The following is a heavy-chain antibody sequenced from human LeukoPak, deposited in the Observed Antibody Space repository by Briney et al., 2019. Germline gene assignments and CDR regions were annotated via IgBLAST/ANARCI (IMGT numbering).Heavy chain of an antibody. CDR2: IYYSGST. CDR3: VRHDYRSGWSFFFQH. D-gene: IGHD6-19*01. CDR1: GGSISSSSHY. V-gene: IGHV4-39*01. J-gene: IGHJ1*01. Sequence: KPSEILSLTCTVSGGSISSSSHYWGWIRQPPGKGLEWIGSIYYSGSTDYNPSLKSRVTISVDTPNNKFSLNVRSVTAADTAVYYCVRHDYRSGWSFFFQHWGQGSLVTVSS.